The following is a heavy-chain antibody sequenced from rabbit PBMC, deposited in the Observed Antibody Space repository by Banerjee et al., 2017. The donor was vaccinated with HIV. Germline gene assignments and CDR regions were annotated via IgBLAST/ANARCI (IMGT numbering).Heavy chain of an antibody. J-gene: IGHJ4*01. V-gene: IGHV1S40*01. CDR3: ARSDAGDASDGYFNL. D-gene: IGHD6-1*01. CDR2: IYAGSSGNT. Sequence: QSLEESGGDLVKPGASLTLTCTASGFSFSSSYYMCWVRQAPGKGLEWIACIYAGSSGNTDYVSWAKGRFTISKTSSTTVTLQMTSLTAADTATYFCARSDAGDASDGYFNLWGPRHPRHRL. CDR1: GFSFSSSYY.